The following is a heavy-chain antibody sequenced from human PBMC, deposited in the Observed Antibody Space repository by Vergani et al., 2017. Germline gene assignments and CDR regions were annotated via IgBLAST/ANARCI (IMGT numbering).Heavy chain of an antibody. CDR1: GFTFSSYA. D-gene: IGHD5-18*01. CDR2: ISGSGSST. V-gene: IGHV3-23*01. CDR3: AKATAYNYGTFDY. Sequence: EVQLLESGGGLVQPGGSLRLSCAASGFTFSSYAMSWVRQAPGKGLEWVSAISGSGSSTYYADSVKGRVTISRDNSKNTLYLQMNSLRAEDTAVYYCAKATAYNYGTFDYWGQGTLVTVSS. J-gene: IGHJ4*02.